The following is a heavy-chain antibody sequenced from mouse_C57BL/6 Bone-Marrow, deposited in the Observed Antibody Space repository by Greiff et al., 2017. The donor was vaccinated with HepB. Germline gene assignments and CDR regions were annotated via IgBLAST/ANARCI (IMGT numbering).Heavy chain of an antibody. D-gene: IGHD2-5*01. CDR2: IDPENGDT. V-gene: IGHV14-4*01. CDR3: TTSYSNSYYFDY. J-gene: IGHJ2*01. CDR1: GFNIKDDY. Sequence: VQLQQSGAELVRPGASVKLSCTASGFNIKDDYMHWVKQRPEQGLEWIGWIDPENGDTEYASKFQGKATITADTSSNTAYLQLSSLTSEDTAVYYCTTSYSNSYYFDYWGQGTTLTVSS.